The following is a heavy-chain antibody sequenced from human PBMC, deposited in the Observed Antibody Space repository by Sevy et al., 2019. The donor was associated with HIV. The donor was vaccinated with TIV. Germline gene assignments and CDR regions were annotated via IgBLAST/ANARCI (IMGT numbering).Heavy chain of an antibody. D-gene: IGHD3-22*01. CDR2: YDPEDDKR. CDR1: GKTLTQLS. CDR3: ATTKDYYESSGSPFDY. J-gene: IGHJ4*02. Sequence: ASVKVSCQVSGKTLTQLSMHWVRQAPGKGLEWMGSYDPEDDKRIYAQKFQGRVTMTEDTSTDTAYMELRILRSEDTAVYYCATTKDYYESSGSPFDYWGQGTLVTVSS. V-gene: IGHV1-24*01.